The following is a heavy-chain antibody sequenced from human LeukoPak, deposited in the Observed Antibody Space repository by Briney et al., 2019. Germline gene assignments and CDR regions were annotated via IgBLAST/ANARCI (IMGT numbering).Heavy chain of an antibody. V-gene: IGHV3-49*04. D-gene: IGHD1-14*01. J-gene: IGHJ6*02. CDR1: GFTFGDYA. CDR3: TSPEDYYGMGV. Sequence: PGRSLRLSCTASGFTFGDYAMSWVRQAPGKGLEWVGFIRSKAYGGTTEYAASVKGRFTISRDDSKSIAYLQMNSLKTEDTAVYYCTSPEDYYGMGVWGQGTTVTVSS. CDR2: IRSKAYGGTT.